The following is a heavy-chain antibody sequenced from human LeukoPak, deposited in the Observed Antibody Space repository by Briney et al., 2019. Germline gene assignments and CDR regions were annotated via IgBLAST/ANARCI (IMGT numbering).Heavy chain of an antibody. CDR1: GGSISSYY. CDR3: DRFQPYYDSSGYYYLGNAFDI. Sequence: SETLSLTCTVSGGSISSYYWSWIRQPPGKGLEWIGYIYYSGSTNYNPSLKSRVTISVDTSKNQFSLKLSSVTAADTAVYHCDRFQPYYDSSGYYYLGNAFDIWGQGTMVTVSS. V-gene: IGHV4-59*08. J-gene: IGHJ3*02. D-gene: IGHD3-22*01. CDR2: IYYSGST.